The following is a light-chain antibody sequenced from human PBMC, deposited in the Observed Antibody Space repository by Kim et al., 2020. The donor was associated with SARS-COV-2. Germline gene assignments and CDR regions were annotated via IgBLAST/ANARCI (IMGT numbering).Light chain of an antibody. CDR1: QSVSNR. CDR3: QQYNDWPYT. V-gene: IGKV3-15*01. J-gene: IGKJ2*01. CDR2: GAS. Sequence: SGSPGERATLSCRASQSVSNRLAWYQQKPGQAPRLLIDGASTRATDVPARFSGSGSATDFTLTISSLQSEDFAVYYCQQYNDWPYTLGQGTKLEI.